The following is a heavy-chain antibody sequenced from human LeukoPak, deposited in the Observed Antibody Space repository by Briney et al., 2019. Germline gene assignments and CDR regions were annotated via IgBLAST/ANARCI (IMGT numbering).Heavy chain of an antibody. Sequence: GGSLRLSCAAPGFTFSSYWMNWARQAPGKGLEWVANIKQDGSEKYYVDSVKGRFTISRDNAKSSLYLQMNSLRVEDTAVYYCATSRTLDHWGQGTLVTVSS. CDR3: ATSRTLDH. CDR1: GFTFSSYW. V-gene: IGHV3-7*05. J-gene: IGHJ4*02. CDR2: IKQDGSEK.